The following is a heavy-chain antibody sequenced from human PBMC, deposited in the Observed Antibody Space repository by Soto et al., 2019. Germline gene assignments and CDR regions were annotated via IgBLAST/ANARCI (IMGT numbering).Heavy chain of an antibody. Sequence: QVQLQESGPGLVKPSETLSLTCTVSGGSISSYYWSRIRQPPGKGLEWIGYIYYSGSTNYNPSLKSRVTISVDTSKNQFSLKLSSVTAADTAVYYCARDKIAAAGTFRWFDPWGQGTLVTVSS. CDR2: IYYSGST. CDR1: GGSISSYY. J-gene: IGHJ5*02. V-gene: IGHV4-59*01. D-gene: IGHD6-13*01. CDR3: ARDKIAAAGTFRWFDP.